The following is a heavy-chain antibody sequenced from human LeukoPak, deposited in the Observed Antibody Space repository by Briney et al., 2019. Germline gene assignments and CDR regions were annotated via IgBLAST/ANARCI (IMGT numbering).Heavy chain of an antibody. CDR1: GGSISSGSYY. CDR2: IYTSGST. D-gene: IGHD5-18*01. J-gene: IGHJ4*02. CDR3: ATRGYSYGVVDY. Sequence: SETLSLTCTVSGGSISSGSYYWSWIRQPAGKGLEWIGRIYTSGSTNYNPSLKSRVTISVDTSKNQFSLKLSSVTAADTAVYYCATRGYSYGVVDYWGQGTLVTVSS. V-gene: IGHV4-61*02.